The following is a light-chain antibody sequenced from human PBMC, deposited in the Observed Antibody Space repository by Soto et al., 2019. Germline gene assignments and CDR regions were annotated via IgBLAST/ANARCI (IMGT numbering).Light chain of an antibody. CDR1: QDISNS. J-gene: IGKJ4*01. CDR2: AVS. CDR3: QQYKVYPRT. V-gene: IGKV1-16*01. Sequence: DIPMTQSPSSLSASLGDTVTITCRASQDISNSLAWLQQKPGQAPRSLISAVSNLQSGVPSRFSGSGSGTHFTLTISSLQPEDFATYYCQQYKVYPRTFGGGTKVDIK.